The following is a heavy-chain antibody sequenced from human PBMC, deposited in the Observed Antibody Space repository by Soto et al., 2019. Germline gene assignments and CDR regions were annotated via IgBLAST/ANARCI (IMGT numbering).Heavy chain of an antibody. D-gene: IGHD1-20*01. CDR2: INIDGSST. CDR1: GFTFSSTW. CDR3: ARGPKWNGNSMDV. V-gene: IGHV3-74*03. Sequence: EVQLVESGGGLVQPGGSLRLSCAASGFTFSSTWMHWVRQTPGRGLVWVSRINIDGSSTTYADSVKGRFTISRDNAENTLYLQMNSLRVEDTAVYHCARGPKWNGNSMDVWGRGTTVTVSS. J-gene: IGHJ6*02.